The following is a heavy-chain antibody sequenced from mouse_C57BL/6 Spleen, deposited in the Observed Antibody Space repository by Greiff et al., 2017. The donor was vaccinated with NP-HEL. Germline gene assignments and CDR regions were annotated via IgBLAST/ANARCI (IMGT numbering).Heavy chain of an antibody. CDR3: ARKDYGRRGGYFDV. J-gene: IGHJ1*03. CDR1: GFSLTSYG. D-gene: IGHD1-1*01. V-gene: IGHV2-2*01. CDR2: IWSGGRT. Sequence: QVQLQQSGPGLVQPSQSLSITCTVSGFSLTSYGVHWVRQAPGKGLEWLGVIWSGGRTDYNAAFISRLSISKDNSKSQVFFNMNSLKADDTAIYYCARKDYGRRGGYFDVGGTGTTVPVSS.